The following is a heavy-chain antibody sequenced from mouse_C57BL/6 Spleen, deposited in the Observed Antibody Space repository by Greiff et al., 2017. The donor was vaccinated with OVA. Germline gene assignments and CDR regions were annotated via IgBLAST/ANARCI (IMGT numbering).Heavy chain of an antibody. CDR3: ATYGSSWYFDV. CDR2: IYPGSGNT. J-gene: IGHJ1*03. V-gene: IGHV1-76*01. Sequence: QVQLKESGAELVRPGASVKLSCKASGYTFTDYYINWVKQRPGQGLEWIARIYPGSGNTYYNEKFKGKATLTAEKSSSTAYMQLSSLTSEDSAVYCCATYGSSWYFDVWGTGTTVTVSS. D-gene: IGHD1-1*01. CDR1: GYTFTDYY.